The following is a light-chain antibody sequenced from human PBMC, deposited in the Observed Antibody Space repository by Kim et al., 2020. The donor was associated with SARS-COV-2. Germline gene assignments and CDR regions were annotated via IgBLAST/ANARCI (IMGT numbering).Light chain of an antibody. CDR2: GAS. CDR1: QSVSSSY. J-gene: IGKJ2*01. Sequence: LSRGERATLYCRASQSVSSSYLDWCQQKPGQAPRLLSHGASSRATGIPDRFSGSGSGTDFSLTISRLEPEDFAVYYCQQYGSSPRTFGQGTKLEIK. V-gene: IGKV3-20*01. CDR3: QQYGSSPRT.